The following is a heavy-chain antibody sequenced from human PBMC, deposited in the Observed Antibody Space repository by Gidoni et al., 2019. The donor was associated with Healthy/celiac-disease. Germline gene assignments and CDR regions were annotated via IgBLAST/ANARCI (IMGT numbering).Heavy chain of an antibody. CDR1: GFSLSTSGVG. Sequence: QITLKESGPTLVKPTQTLTQTCTFSGFSLSTSGVGVGWIRQPPGKALEWLALIYWDDDKRYSPSLKSRLTITKDTSKNQVVLTMTNMDPVDTATYYCAQIKATMQAFDIWGQGTMVTVSS. CDR2: IYWDDDK. D-gene: IGHD5-12*01. V-gene: IGHV2-5*02. J-gene: IGHJ3*02. CDR3: AQIKATMQAFDI.